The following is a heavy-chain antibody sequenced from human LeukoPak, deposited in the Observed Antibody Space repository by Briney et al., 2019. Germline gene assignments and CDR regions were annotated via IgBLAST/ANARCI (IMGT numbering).Heavy chain of an antibody. D-gene: IGHD3-22*01. CDR2: IRRGTNGYTT. CDR1: GFTFSDYI. Sequence: GGSLRLSCTGSGFTFSDYILDWVRQAPGKGLEWLGRIRRGTNGYTTEYAASVKGRFTISRDDSKISLYLHMNSLKIEDTAMYHCSRDGAAGDDSAFDIWGQGTMVTVSS. CDR3: SRDGAAGDDSAFDI. J-gene: IGHJ3*02. V-gene: IGHV3-72*01.